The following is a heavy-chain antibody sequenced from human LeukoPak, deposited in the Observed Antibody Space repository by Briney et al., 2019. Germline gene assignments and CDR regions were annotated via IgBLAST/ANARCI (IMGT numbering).Heavy chain of an antibody. CDR1: GNSFTRNG. CDR3: ARDAMTTVTTPSDY. V-gene: IGHV1-18*01. Sequence: ASVKVSCKASGNSFTRNGISWVRQAPGQGLEWMGWIRPYNGDTNYAQKLQGGVTMTTDTSTSTAYMELRSLRSDDTAVYYCARDAMTTVTTPSDYWGQGTLVTVSS. CDR2: IRPYNGDT. J-gene: IGHJ4*02. D-gene: IGHD4-17*01.